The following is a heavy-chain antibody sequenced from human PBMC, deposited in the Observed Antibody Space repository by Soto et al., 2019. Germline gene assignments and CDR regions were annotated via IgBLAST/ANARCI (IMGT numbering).Heavy chain of an antibody. Sequence: EVQLVDSGGGLVQPGGSLRLSCTASGFTFSGYWMNWVRQAPGKGLEWVANIRQDGSDKYYVDSVKGRFTISRDNAKNSLYLQMNSLTAEDTAVYYCAKDGRGPAVYCNIGGCHYKLVNYMDVWGKGTTVSVSS. CDR3: AKDGRGPAVYCNIGGCHYKLVNYMDV. V-gene: IGHV3-7*01. CDR1: GFTFSGYW. D-gene: IGHD2-8*01. J-gene: IGHJ6*03. CDR2: IRQDGSDK.